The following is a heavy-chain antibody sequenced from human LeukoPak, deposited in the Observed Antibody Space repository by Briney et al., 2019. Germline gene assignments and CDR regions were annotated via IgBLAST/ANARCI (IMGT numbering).Heavy chain of an antibody. CDR1: NGSMTNNY. V-gene: IGHV4-59*01. D-gene: IGHD3-3*01. J-gene: IGHJ4*02. CDR2: IYSSGST. Sequence: KTSETLSLTCTVSNGSMTNNYWSWIRQPPGKGLEWIGYIYSSGSTIYNPSLKSRVTISIDTSKNQFSLKLISVTAEDTAVYYCAGDWNWGQGTXVXVSS. CDR3: AGDWN.